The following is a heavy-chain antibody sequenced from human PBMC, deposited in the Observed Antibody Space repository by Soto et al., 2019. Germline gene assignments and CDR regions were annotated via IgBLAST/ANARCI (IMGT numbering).Heavy chain of an antibody. CDR2: ISGSGGST. J-gene: IGHJ4*02. V-gene: IGHV3-23*01. D-gene: IGHD6-19*01. CDR3: AKHLDQGGWYYFDY. Sequence: GGSLRLSCAASGFTFSTYSMNWVRQAPGKGLEWVSAISGSGGSTYYADSVKGRFTISRDNSKNTLYLQMNSLRAEDTAVYYCAKHLDQGGWYYFDYWGQGTLVTVSS. CDR1: GFTFSTYS.